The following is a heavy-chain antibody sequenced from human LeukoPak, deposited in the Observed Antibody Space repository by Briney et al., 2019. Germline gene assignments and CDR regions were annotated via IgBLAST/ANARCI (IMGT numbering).Heavy chain of an antibody. J-gene: IGHJ4*02. D-gene: IGHD6-19*01. CDR1: GFTFSSYW. Sequence: PGGSLRLSCAASGFTFSSYWMTWVRQAPGKGLEWVANIKQDGSEKYYVDSVKGRFTISRDNAKNSLYLQMISLRAEDTAVYYCARELRAGSTTHFDYWGQGTLVTVSS. V-gene: IGHV3-7*01. CDR2: IKQDGSEK. CDR3: ARELRAGSTTHFDY.